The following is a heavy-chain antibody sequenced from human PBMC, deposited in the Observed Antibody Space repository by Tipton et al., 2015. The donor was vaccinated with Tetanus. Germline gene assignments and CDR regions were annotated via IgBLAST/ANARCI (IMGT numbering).Heavy chain of an antibody. Sequence: TLSLTCTVSGGSITNGGYYWSWIRQHPGKGLDWIGYISYTGTTHYNPSLKSRVTISLDRSKNQFSLKLTSVTAADTAVYYCARAWGSGVGASLFWGQGTPVTVSS. CDR3: ARAWGSGVGASLF. J-gene: IGHJ1*01. V-gene: IGHV4-31*03. CDR2: ISYTGTT. D-gene: IGHD1-26*01. CDR1: GGSITNGGYY.